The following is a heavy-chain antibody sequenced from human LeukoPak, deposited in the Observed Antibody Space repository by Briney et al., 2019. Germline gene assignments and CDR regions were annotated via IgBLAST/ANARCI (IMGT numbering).Heavy chain of an antibody. CDR2: ISGSDDGT. V-gene: IGHV3-23*01. CDR3: AKRGPIYSSTPGNYFDY. Sequence: GGSLRLCCVASGFTFRNCGMTWVRQTPGKGLEWVSTISGSDDGTYYADSVRGRFTISRDNSKNTLYLQMKALRDEDTATYYCAKRGPIYSSTPGNYFDYWGQGTLVTVSS. CDR1: GFTFRNCG. D-gene: IGHD3-10*01. J-gene: IGHJ4*02.